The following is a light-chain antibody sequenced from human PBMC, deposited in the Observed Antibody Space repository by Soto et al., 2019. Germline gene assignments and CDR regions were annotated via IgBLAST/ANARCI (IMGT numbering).Light chain of an antibody. CDR3: CSYAGIHVV. J-gene: IGLJ2*01. V-gene: IGLV2-11*01. CDR1: SSDVGGYNY. CDR2: DVS. Sequence: QSALTQPRSVSGSPGQSVTISCTGTSSDVGGYNYVSWYQQYPGKAPKLMIYDVSGRPSGVPDRFSGSKSGNTASLTISGLQAEDEADYYCCSYAGIHVVFGGGTKLNV.